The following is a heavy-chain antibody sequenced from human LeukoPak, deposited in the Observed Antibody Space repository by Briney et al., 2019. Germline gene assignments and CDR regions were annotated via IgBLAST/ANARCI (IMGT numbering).Heavy chain of an antibody. D-gene: IGHD6-19*01. J-gene: IGHJ3*02. Sequence: SETLSLTCAVSGGSISSSNWWSWVRQPPGKGLEWIGEIYHSGSTNYNPSLKSRVTISVDKSKNQFSLKLSSVTAADTAVYYCARVPQIGWQWLDDAFDIWGQGTMVTVSS. CDR3: ARVPQIGWQWLDDAFDI. V-gene: IGHV4-4*02. CDR1: GGSISSSNW. CDR2: IYHSGST.